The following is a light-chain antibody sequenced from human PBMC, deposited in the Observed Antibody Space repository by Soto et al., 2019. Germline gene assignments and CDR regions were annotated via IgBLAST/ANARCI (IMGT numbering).Light chain of an antibody. CDR1: QSVSSN. CDR3: HQYKNLPPT. J-gene: IGKJ5*01. CDR2: GAS. Sequence: EIVMTQSPATLSVSPGERATLSCRATQSVSSNLAWYQQKPGQAPRLLIYGASTRATGIPARFSGSRSGTEFTLTISSLQSEDFAVYYCHQYKNLPPTFGQGTRLEIK. V-gene: IGKV3-15*01.